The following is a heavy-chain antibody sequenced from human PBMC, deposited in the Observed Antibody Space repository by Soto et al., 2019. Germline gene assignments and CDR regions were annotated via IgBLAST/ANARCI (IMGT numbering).Heavy chain of an antibody. V-gene: IGHV1-2*02. Sequence: GASVKVSCKASGYTFTGYYVHWVRQAPGQGLEWMGWINPNSGGTNYAQKFQGRVTMTRDTSISAAYMELSRLRSDDTAVYYCARDYNIQTGTMGYYYYGMDVWGQGTTVTVSS. D-gene: IGHD1-1*01. CDR3: ARDYNIQTGTMGYYYYGMDV. CDR2: INPNSGGT. CDR1: GYTFTGYY. J-gene: IGHJ6*02.